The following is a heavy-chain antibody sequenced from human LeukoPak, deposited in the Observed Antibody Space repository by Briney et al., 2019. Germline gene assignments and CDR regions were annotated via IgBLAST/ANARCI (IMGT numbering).Heavy chain of an antibody. D-gene: IGHD3-22*01. Sequence: PSETLSLTCTVSGGSISSYYWSWIRQPPGKGLEWIGEINHSGSTNYNPSLKSRVTISVDTSKNQFSLKLSSVTAADTAVYYCARGYYYDSSGHFDYWGQGTLVTVSS. CDR1: GGSISSYY. J-gene: IGHJ4*02. CDR3: ARGYYYDSSGHFDY. CDR2: INHSGST. V-gene: IGHV4-34*01.